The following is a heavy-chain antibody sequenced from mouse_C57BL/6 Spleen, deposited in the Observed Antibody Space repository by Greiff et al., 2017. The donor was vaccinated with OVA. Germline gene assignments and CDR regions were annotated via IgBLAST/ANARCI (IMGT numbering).Heavy chain of an antibody. D-gene: IGHD2-4*01. V-gene: IGHV1-55*01. CDR3: ARHYDYDGWYFDV. Sequence: QVQLKQPGAELVKPGASVKMSCKASGYTFPSYWITWVKQRPGQGLEWIGDIYPGSGSTNYNEKFKSKATLTVDTSSTTAYMQLSSLTSEDSAVYYGARHYDYDGWYFDVWGTGTTVTVSS. J-gene: IGHJ1*03. CDR1: GYTFPSYW. CDR2: IYPGSGST.